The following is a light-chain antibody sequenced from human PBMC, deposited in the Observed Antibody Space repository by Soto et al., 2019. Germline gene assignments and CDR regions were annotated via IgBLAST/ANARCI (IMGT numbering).Light chain of an antibody. Sequence: DIQMTQSPSTLSASVGDRVTITCRASQSISVWLAWYQQKAGKAPNLLIYKASRLESGVPSRFSGSGSGTEFTLTISSLQPDDFATYYCQQLFDSPITCGQGTRLEIK. CDR1: QSISVW. CDR3: QQLFDSPIT. J-gene: IGKJ5*01. CDR2: KAS. V-gene: IGKV1-5*03.